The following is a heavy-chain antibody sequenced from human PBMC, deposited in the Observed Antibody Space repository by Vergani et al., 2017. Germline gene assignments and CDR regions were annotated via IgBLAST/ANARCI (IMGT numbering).Heavy chain of an antibody. J-gene: IGHJ3*02. CDR2: IYTSGST. CDR3: ARHQGLSSGYYYADAFDI. CDR1: GGSISSYY. Sequence: QVQLQQWGAGLLKPSETLSLTCTVSGGSISSYYWSWIRQPPGKGLEWIGYIYTSGSTNYNPSLKSRVTISVDTSKNQFSLKLSSVTAADTAVYYCARHQGLSSGYYYADAFDIWGQGTMVTVSS. V-gene: IGHV4-4*09. D-gene: IGHD3-22*01.